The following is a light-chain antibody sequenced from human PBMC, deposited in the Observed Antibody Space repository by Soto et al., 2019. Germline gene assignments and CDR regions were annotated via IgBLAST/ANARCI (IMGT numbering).Light chain of an antibody. CDR3: QQYRSWPRT. J-gene: IGKJ1*01. V-gene: IGKV3-15*01. CDR1: QSVDIS. Sequence: IVLTQSPATLSVSPGEIVILSCRASQSVDISLAWYQQKPGQAPRLLIYGASTRATDMPGTFSGRGSGTECTLTITSLRPEDFGVYYCQQYRSWPRTLGQGTKVDI. CDR2: GAS.